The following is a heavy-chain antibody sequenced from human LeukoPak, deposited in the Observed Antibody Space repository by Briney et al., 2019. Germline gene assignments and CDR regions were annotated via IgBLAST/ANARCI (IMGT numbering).Heavy chain of an antibody. V-gene: IGHV1-3*01. J-gene: IGHJ4*02. CDR2: INAGNGNT. CDR3: ARLGPIGVGATHFDY. CDR1: GYTFTSYA. D-gene: IGHD1-26*01. Sequence: ASVKVSCKASGYTFTSYAMHWVRQAPGQRLEWMGWINAGNGNTKYSQKFQGRVTITGDTSASTAYMELSSLRSEDTAVYYCARLGPIGVGATHFDYWGQGTLVTVSS.